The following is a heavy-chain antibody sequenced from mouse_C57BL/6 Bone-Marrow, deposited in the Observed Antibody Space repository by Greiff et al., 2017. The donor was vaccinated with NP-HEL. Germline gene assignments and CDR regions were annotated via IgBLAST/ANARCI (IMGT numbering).Heavy chain of an antibody. CDR3: TTYDYDCYAMDY. V-gene: IGHV14-4*01. J-gene: IGHJ4*01. D-gene: IGHD2-4*01. CDR1: GFNIKDDY. Sequence: EVKLQESGAELVRPGASVKLSCTASGFNIKDDYMHWVKQRPEQGLEWIGWIDPENGDTEYASKFQGKATITADTSSNTAYLQLSSLTSEDTAVYYCTTYDYDCYAMDYWGQGTSVTVSS. CDR2: IDPENGDT.